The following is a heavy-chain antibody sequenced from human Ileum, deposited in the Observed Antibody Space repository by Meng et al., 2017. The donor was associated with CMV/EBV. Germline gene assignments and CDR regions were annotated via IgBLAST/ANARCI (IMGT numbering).Heavy chain of an antibody. J-gene: IGHJ4*02. D-gene: IGHD1-26*01. V-gene: IGHV3-74*01. CDR2: INTEGFYT. Sequence: SGFTLSMYWMHWVRQAPGKGLVWVSRINTEGFYTNYADSVKGRFTISRDNSKNTVYLQMNSLRPEDTAVYYCVRGEWRGADTVGADYWGQGTLVTVSS. CDR3: VRGEWRGADTVGADY. CDR1: GFTLSMYW.